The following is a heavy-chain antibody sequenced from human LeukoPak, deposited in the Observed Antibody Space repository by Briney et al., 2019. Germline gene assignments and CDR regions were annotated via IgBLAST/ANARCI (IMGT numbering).Heavy chain of an antibody. CDR2: ISYDGSNK. CDR1: GFAFSGYC. V-gene: IGHV3-30*18. CDR3: AKGIYYYDTSGYRDSNYYFYGLDV. Sequence: PGGSLRLSCVASGFAFSGYCMHWVRQAPGKGLESVALISYDGSNKYYVDSVRGRFTISRDNSKNTLYLEMNNVGAEDTAVYHYAKGIYYYDTSGYRDSNYYFYGLDVWGQGTTVTVSS. D-gene: IGHD3-22*01. J-gene: IGHJ6*02.